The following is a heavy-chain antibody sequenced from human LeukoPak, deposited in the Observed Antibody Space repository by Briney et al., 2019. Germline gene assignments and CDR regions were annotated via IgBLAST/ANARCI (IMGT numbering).Heavy chain of an antibody. CDR3: AKDGWVGYDDFDY. D-gene: IGHD5-12*01. CDR1: GFAFTSYW. Sequence: GGSLRLSCAASGFAFTSYWMLWVRQAPGKGLEWVSAISGSGGSTYYADSVKGRFTISRDNSKNTLYLQMNSLRAEDTAVYYCAKDGWVGYDDFDYWGQGTLVTVSS. V-gene: IGHV3-23*01. J-gene: IGHJ4*02. CDR2: ISGSGGST.